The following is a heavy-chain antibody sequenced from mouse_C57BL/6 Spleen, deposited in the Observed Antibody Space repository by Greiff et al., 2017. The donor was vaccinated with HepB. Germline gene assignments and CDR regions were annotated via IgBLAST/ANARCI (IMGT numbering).Heavy chain of an antibody. CDR1: GYTFTEYT. D-gene: IGHD1-1*01. CDR3: ARHEEGYYYGSSLYFDV. J-gene: IGHJ1*03. Sequence: VQLQESGAELVKPGASVKLSCKASGYTFTEYTIHWVKQRSGQGLEWIGWFYPGSGSIKYNEKFKDKATLTADKSSSTVYMELSRLTSEDSAVYFCARHEEGYYYGSSLYFDVWGTGTTVTVSS. CDR2: FYPGSGSI. V-gene: IGHV1-62-2*01.